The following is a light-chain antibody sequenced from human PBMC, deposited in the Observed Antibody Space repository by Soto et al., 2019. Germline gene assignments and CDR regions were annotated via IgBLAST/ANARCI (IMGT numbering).Light chain of an antibody. CDR3: QQYGSSGT. J-gene: IGKJ1*01. V-gene: IGKV3-20*01. CDR2: GAS. CDR1: QSVSNNY. Sequence: EIVLTQSPGTLSLSPGERATLSYRASQSVSNNYLAWYQQKPGQAPRLLIYGASNRATGIPDRFSGSGSGADFTPTISRLEPDDFAVYCCQQYGSSGTFGQGTKVDIK.